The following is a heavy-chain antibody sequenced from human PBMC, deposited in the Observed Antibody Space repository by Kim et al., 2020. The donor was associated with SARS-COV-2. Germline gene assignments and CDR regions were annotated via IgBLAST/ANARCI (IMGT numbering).Heavy chain of an antibody. CDR2: IYYSGST. CDR1: RGSISSSSYY. V-gene: IGHV4-39*01. Sequence: SETPSLTCTVSRGSISSSSYYWGWIRQPPGKGLEWIGSIYYSGSTYYNPSLKSRVTISIDTSKNQFSLKLSSVTAADTAVYYCARPGIAVAGRALDIWG. CDR3: ARPGIAVAGRALDI. J-gene: IGHJ3*02. D-gene: IGHD6-19*01.